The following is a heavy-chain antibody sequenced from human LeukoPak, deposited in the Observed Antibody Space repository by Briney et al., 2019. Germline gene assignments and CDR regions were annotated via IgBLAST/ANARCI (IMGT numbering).Heavy chain of an antibody. CDR2: IYYSGTT. CDR3: ARHSYNYYGLDV. Sequence: SETLSLTCTVSGGSISPYYWSWIRQPPGKGLEWIGYIYYSGTTNYNPSLKSRVAMSVDTSNNHLSLRLTSVTAADMALYYCARHSYNYYGLDVCGQGTTITVSS. V-gene: IGHV4-59*08. CDR1: GGSISPYY. J-gene: IGHJ6*02.